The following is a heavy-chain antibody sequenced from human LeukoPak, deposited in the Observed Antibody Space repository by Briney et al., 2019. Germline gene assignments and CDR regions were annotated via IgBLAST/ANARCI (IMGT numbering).Heavy chain of an antibody. CDR2: ISYDGSHK. CDR1: GFTFSSFA. Sequence: PGRSLRLSCAASGFTFSSFAMHWVRQAPGKGLEWVAVISYDGSHKYYADSVKGRFTISRDNSKNTLYLQMNSLRPEDTAVYYCARDPTGHYYYYYYMDVWGKGTTVTVSS. J-gene: IGHJ6*03. CDR3: ARDPTGHYYYYYYMDV. V-gene: IGHV3-30*01. D-gene: IGHD1-1*01.